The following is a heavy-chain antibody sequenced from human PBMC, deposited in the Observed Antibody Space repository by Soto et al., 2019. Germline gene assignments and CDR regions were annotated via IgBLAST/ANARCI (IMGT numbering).Heavy chain of an antibody. CDR2: ISSSSSYI. D-gene: IGHD3-9*01. Sequence: GGSLRLSCAASGFTFSSYSMNWVRQAPGKGLEWVSSISSSSSYIYYADSVKGRFTISRDNAKNSLYLQMNSLRAEDTAVYYCARDCCRYDILTGYYGLPDYWGQGTLVTVSS. CDR3: ARDCCRYDILTGYYGLPDY. V-gene: IGHV3-21*01. J-gene: IGHJ4*02. CDR1: GFTFSSYS.